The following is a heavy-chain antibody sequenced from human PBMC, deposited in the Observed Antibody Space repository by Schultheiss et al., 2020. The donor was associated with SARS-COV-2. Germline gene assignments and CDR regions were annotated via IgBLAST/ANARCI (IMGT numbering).Heavy chain of an antibody. D-gene: IGHD6-13*01. V-gene: IGHV4-34*01. Sequence: SETLSLTCTVSGGSISSYYWSWIRQPAGKGLEWIGEINHSGSTNYNPSLKSRVTISVDTSKNQFSLKLSSVTAADTAVYYCARGIQQQLARAFDIWGQGTMVTVSS. CDR1: GGSISSYY. CDR3: ARGIQQQLARAFDI. CDR2: INHSGST. J-gene: IGHJ3*02.